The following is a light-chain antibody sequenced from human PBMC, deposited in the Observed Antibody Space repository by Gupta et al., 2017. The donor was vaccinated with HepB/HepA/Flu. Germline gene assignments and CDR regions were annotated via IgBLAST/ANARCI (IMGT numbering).Light chain of an antibody. V-gene: IGKV1-5*03. CDR2: KAS. CDR3: QHDNNLMYI. J-gene: IGKJ2*01. Sequence: DIQMTQSPSTLSASVGDRVTITCRASQSVSNWLAWYQQKPGKAPKLLIYKASSVESGVPSRFSGSGSGTEFTLNISSLQPDDSATYYCQHDNNLMYIFGQGTKVEI. CDR1: QSVSNW.